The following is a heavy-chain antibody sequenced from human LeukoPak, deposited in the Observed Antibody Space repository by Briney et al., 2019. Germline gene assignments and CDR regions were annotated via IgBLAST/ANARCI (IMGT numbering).Heavy chain of an antibody. CDR1: GGSFSGYY. V-gene: IGHV4-34*01. Sequence: PLETLSLTCAVYGGSFSGYYWSWIRQPPGKGLEWIGEINHSGSTNYNPSLKSRVTISVDTSKNQFSLKLSSVTAADTAVYYCARGLYSYGYDLRYWGQGTLVTVSS. CDR3: ARGLYSYGYDLRY. J-gene: IGHJ4*02. CDR2: INHSGST. D-gene: IGHD5-18*01.